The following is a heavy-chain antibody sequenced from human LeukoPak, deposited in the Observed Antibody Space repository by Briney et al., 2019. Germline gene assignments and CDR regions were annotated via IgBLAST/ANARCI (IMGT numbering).Heavy chain of an antibody. CDR1: GFTFSSYG. V-gene: IGHV3-33*01. J-gene: IGHJ6*02. CDR3: ARDVRAAGLMDV. CDR2: IWYDGSNK. Sequence: GRSLRLSCAASGFTFSSYGMHWVRQAPGKGLEWVAVIWYDGSNKYYADSVKGRFTISRDNSKNTLYLQMNSLRAEDTAVYYCARDVRAAGLMDVWGQGTTVTCSS. D-gene: IGHD6-13*01.